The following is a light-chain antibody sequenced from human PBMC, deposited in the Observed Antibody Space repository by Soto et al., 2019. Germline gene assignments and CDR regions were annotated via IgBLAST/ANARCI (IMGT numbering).Light chain of an antibody. CDR2: AAS. J-gene: IGKJ2*01. V-gene: IGKV3-20*01. Sequence: EIVLTQSPVTLSLSPGERATLSCRASRGLASSYLGWYQQKPGQPPRLLMYAASIRATGIPDRFSGSGSATDFTITINRLEPEDSAVYYCQQYDASPPYTFGQGTKLEIK. CDR1: RGLASSY. CDR3: QQYDASPPYT.